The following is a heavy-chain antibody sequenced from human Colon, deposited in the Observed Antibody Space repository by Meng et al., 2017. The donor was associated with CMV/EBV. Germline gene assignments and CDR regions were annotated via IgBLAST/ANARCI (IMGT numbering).Heavy chain of an antibody. CDR1: GFTFSNAW. CDR2: IKSKTDGGTT. CDR3: TTAPSYSYDSSGSYYFDY. D-gene: IGHD3-22*01. J-gene: IGHJ4*02. Sequence: GGSLRLSCAASGFTFSNAWMSWVRQAPGKGLEWVGRIKSKTDGGTTDYAAPVKGRFTISRDDSKNTLYLQMNSLKTEDTAVYYCTTAPSYSYDSSGSYYFDYWGQGTLVTVSS. V-gene: IGHV3-15*01.